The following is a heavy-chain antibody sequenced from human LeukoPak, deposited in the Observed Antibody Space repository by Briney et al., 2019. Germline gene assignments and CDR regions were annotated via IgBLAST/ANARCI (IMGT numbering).Heavy chain of an antibody. V-gene: IGHV3-66*01. Sequence: GGSLRLSCAASGFTVSSNYMSWVRQAPGKGLEWVSVIYSGGSTYYADSVKGRFTISRDNAKNSLYLQMNSLRAEDTAVYYCASVAVAGYFDSWGQGTLVTVSS. CDR1: GFTVSSNY. CDR2: IYSGGST. D-gene: IGHD6-19*01. J-gene: IGHJ4*02. CDR3: ASVAVAGYFDS.